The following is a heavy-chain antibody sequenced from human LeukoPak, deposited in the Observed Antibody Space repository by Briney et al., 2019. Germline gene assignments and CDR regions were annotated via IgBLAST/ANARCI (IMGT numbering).Heavy chain of an antibody. V-gene: IGHV4-59*12. CDR1: GGSISSYY. CDR2: IYSSGST. J-gene: IGHJ3*02. D-gene: IGHD3-9*01. Sequence: SETLSLTCAVSGGSISSYYWSWIRQPPGKGLEWIGYIYSSGSTNYNPSLKSRVTISVDTSKNQFSLKLSSVTAADTAVYYCARGNRYSDAFDIWGQGTMVTVSS. CDR3: ARGNRYSDAFDI.